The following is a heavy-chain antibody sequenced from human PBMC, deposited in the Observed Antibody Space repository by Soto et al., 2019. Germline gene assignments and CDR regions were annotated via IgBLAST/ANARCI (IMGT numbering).Heavy chain of an antibody. J-gene: IGHJ4*02. V-gene: IGHV3-23*01. CDR2: ISGSAINT. D-gene: IGHD3-22*01. Sequence: EVQLLESGGDLVQPGGSLRLSCAASGFTFSNYAMSWFRHAPGKGLEWVSAISGSAINTYYADSVRGRFTISRDNSKNTLYLQMNHLRAEDTAVYSCAKGQGYYYDASGYTFDYWGQGTRVTVSS. CDR3: AKGQGYYYDASGYTFDY. CDR1: GFTFSNYA.